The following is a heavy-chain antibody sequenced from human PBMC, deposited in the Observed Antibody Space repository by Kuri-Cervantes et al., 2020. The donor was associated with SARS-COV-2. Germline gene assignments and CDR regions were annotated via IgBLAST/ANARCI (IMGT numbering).Heavy chain of an antibody. Sequence: GGSLRLSCKGSGYSFTSYWIGWVRQMPGKGLEWMGIIYPGDSDTRYSPSFQGQVTISADKSISTAYLQWSSLKASDTAMYYCARHGGTMVRGVLYGYYGMDVWGQGTTVTVSS. V-gene: IGHV5-51*01. D-gene: IGHD3-10*01. CDR2: IYPGDSDT. J-gene: IGHJ6*02. CDR1: GYSFTSYW. CDR3: ARHGGTMVRGVLYGYYGMDV.